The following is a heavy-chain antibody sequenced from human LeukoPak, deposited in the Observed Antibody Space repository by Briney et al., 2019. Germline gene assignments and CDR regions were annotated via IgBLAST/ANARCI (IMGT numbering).Heavy chain of an antibody. CDR3: ARSGGSGSSTRYFDY. Sequence: GGSLRLSCAASGFTINSNYMNWVRQAPGKGLEWVSLINSAGNTFYADSVKSRFTISRDNSRSTLYLQMNSLRVEDTAVYYCARSGGSGSSTRYFDYWGQGTHITVSS. V-gene: IGHV3-53*01. J-gene: IGHJ4*02. CDR2: INSAGNT. D-gene: IGHD3-10*01. CDR1: GFTINSNY.